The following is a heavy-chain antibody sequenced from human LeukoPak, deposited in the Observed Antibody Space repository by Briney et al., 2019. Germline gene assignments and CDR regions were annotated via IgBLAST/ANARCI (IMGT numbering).Heavy chain of an antibody. CDR1: GGSISSYY. V-gene: IGHV4-59*01. J-gene: IGHJ3*02. D-gene: IGHD3-3*01. Sequence: PSETLSHTCTVSGGSISSYYWSWIRQPPGKGLEWIGYIYYSGSTNYNPSLKSRVTISVDTSKNQFSLKLSSVTAADTAVYYCARALKPFYYDFWSGAFDIWGQGTMVTVSS. CDR2: IYYSGST. CDR3: ARALKPFYYDFWSGAFDI.